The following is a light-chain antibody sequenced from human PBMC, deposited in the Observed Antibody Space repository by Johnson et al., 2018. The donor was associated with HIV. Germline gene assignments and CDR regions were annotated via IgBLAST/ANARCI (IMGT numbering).Light chain of an antibody. V-gene: IGLV1-51*02. Sequence: HSVLTQPPSVSAAPGQKVTISCSGSSSNIGNNYVSWYQQLPGTAPKLLIYENNKRPSGIPDRFSGSKSGTSATLGITGLQTGDEADYYCGTWDSSLIAVFGTGTKVTVL. J-gene: IGLJ1*01. CDR3: GTWDSSLIAV. CDR2: ENN. CDR1: SSNIGNNY.